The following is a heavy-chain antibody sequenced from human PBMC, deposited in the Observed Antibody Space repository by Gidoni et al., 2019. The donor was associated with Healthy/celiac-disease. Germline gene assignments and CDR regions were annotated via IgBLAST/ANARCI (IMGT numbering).Heavy chain of an antibody. V-gene: IGHV3-21*01. CDR3: ARAYSSSWGVVNY. Sequence: EVQLVESGGGLVKPGGSLRLSCAASGFTFSSYSMNWVRQAPGKGLEWVSSISSSSSYIYYADSVKGRFTISRDNAKNSLYLQMNSLRAEDTAVYYCARAYSSSWGVVNYWGQGTLVTVSS. CDR2: ISSSSSYI. J-gene: IGHJ4*02. CDR1: GFTFSSYS. D-gene: IGHD6-13*01.